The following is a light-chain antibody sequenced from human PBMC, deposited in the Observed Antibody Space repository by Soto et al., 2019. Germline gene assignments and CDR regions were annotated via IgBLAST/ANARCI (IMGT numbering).Light chain of an antibody. CDR1: SSDVGGHDL. CDR2: DVN. J-gene: IGLJ2*01. V-gene: IGLV2-23*02. Sequence: QSVLTQPASVSGSPGQSITISCTGTSSDVGGHDLVSWYQQHPGKAPKIIIYDVNKRPSGVSSRFSGSKSGNTASLTISGLHAEDEADYHCCSYAGSSTSVIFGGGTKVTVL. CDR3: CSYAGSSTSVI.